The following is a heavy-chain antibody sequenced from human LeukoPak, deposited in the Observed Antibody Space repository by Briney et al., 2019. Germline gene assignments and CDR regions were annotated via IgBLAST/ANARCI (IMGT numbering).Heavy chain of an antibody. Sequence: GGSLRLSCAASGFTFNIYWMSWVRQAPGKGLEWVAFIRYDGSNKYYADSVKGRFTISRDNSKNTLYLQMNSLRAEDTAVYYCAKEGYDFWSGYYNWFDPWGQGTLVTVSS. V-gene: IGHV3-30*02. CDR1: GFTFNIYW. CDR3: AKEGYDFWSGYYNWFDP. CDR2: IRYDGSNK. D-gene: IGHD3-3*01. J-gene: IGHJ5*02.